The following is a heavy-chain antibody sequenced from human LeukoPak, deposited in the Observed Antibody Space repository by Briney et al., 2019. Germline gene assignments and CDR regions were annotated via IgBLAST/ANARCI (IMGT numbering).Heavy chain of an antibody. CDR2: MSPSGTT. D-gene: IGHD3-22*01. Sequence: KSSGTLSLTCTVSGDFVSSGNYYLTWIRQPPGKGLDWITYMSPSGTTKYNPSLKSRVTTSVDTSRTQFSLRLSSVTAADTAMYYCAWGHDDRSGSFDYWGQGTLVTVSS. CDR1: GDFVSSGNYY. J-gene: IGHJ4*02. CDR3: AWGHDDRSGSFDY. V-gene: IGHV4-61*01.